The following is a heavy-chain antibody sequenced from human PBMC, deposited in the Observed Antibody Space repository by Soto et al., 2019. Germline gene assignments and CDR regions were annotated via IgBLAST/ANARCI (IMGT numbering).Heavy chain of an antibody. CDR1: GFTFNRRW. CDR3: TSRPPDVYYYGAFDD. J-gene: IGHJ4*02. D-gene: IGHD3-16*01. Sequence: PGGSLILSCAASGFTFNRRWMTWVRQAPGKGLEWVANIKQDGSEKYYVDSVKGRFTISRDNAKNSLFLQMNSLRAEDTAVYYCTSRPPDVYYYGAFDDWGQGIPVSVSS. CDR2: IKQDGSEK. V-gene: IGHV3-7*03.